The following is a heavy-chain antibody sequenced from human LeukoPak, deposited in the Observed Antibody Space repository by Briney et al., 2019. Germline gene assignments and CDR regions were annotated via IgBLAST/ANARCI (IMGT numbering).Heavy chain of an antibody. CDR3: AGGVVVSLFDY. J-gene: IGHJ4*02. V-gene: IGHV4-34*01. D-gene: IGHD3-22*01. CDR1: GGSFSGYY. Sequence: SETLSLTCAVSGGSFSGYYWSWIRQPPGKGLEWIGEINHSGSTNYNPSLKSRVTISVDTSKNQFPLKLSSVTAADTAVYYCAGGVVVSLFDYWGQGTLVTVSS. CDR2: INHSGST.